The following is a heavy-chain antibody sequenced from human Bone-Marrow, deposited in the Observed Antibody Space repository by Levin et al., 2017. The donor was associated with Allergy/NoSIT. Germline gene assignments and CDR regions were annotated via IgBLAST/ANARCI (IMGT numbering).Heavy chain of an antibody. V-gene: IGHV2-70*01. CDR1: GFSLDTSGTC. CDR3: ARVPDYYYYGMDV. Sequence: VSGPTLVKPTQTLTLTCTFSGFSLDTSGTCVTWIRQAPGKALEWLALIDWEDDKYYNTSLKTRLTISKDTSKNQVVLTMTNMDPVDTATYYCARVPDYYYYGMDVWGQGTTVTVSS. J-gene: IGHJ6*02. CDR2: IDWEDDK.